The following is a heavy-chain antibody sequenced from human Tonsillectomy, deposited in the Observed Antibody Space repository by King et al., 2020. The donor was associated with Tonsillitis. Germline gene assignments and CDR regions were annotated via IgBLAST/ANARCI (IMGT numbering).Heavy chain of an antibody. V-gene: IGHV3-30*04. CDR1: GFTFSSYA. Sequence: VQLVESGGGVVQPGRSLRLSCAASGFTFSSYAMHWVRQAPGKGLEWVAVISYDGRNKFYADSVKGRFTISRDNSKNTLYLQMNSLRAEDTAVYYCARMGYSYGERLDYYYGMDVWGQGTTVTVSS. CDR3: ARMGYSYGERLDYYYGMDV. J-gene: IGHJ6*02. CDR2: ISYDGRNK. D-gene: IGHD5-18*01.